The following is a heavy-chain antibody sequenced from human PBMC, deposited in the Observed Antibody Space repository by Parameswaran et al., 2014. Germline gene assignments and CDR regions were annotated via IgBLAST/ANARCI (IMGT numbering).Heavy chain of an antibody. CDR3: ARGGVTRNYYYYGMDV. D-gene: IGHD4-11*01. CDR2: INPNSGGT. Sequence: WVRQAPGQGLEWMGWINPNSGGTNYAQKFQGWVTMTRDTSISTAYMELSRLRSDDTAVYYCARGGVTRNYYYYGMDVWGQGTTVTVSS. J-gene: IGHJ6*02. V-gene: IGHV1-2*04.